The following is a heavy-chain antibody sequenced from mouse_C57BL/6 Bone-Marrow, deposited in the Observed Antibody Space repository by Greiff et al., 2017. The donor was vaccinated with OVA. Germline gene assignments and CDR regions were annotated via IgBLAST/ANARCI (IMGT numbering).Heavy chain of an antibody. CDR3: ARRGGYPFAY. D-gene: IGHD2-2*01. V-gene: IGHV1-81*01. J-gene: IGHJ3*01. CDR1: GYTFTSYG. Sequence: QVQLQQSGAELARPGASVKLSCKASGYTFTSYGISWVKQRTGQGLEWIGEIYPRSGNTYYNEKFKGKATLTADKSSSTAYMELRSLTSEDSAVYFCARRGGYPFAYWGQGTLVTVSA. CDR2: IYPRSGNT.